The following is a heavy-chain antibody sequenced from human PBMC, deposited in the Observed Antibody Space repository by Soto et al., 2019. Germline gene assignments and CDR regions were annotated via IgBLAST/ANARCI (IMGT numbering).Heavy chain of an antibody. Sequence: QVQLQQWGAGLLKPSETLSLTCAVYGGSFGGYYWSWIRQPPGKGLEWIGEINHSGSTNYNPSLKSRVTISVDTAKNQFSLKLGSVSAADTAVYYCVRVGVYYDFWSGYYGVLDYWGQGTLVTVSS. V-gene: IGHV4-34*01. CDR2: INHSGST. D-gene: IGHD3-3*01. CDR3: VRVGVYYDFWSGYYGVLDY. CDR1: GGSFGGYY. J-gene: IGHJ4*02.